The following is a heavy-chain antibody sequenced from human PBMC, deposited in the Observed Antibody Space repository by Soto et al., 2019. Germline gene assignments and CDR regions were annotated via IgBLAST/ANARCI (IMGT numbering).Heavy chain of an antibody. V-gene: IGHV1-46*01. CDR2: INPSGGST. D-gene: IGHD4-17*01. CDR1: GGTFSSYA. Sequence: GASVKVSCKASGGTFSSYAISWVRQAPGQGLEWMGGINPSGGSTSYAQKFQGRVTMTRDTSTSTVYMELSSLRSEDTAVYYCARDLPPTVTPDYWGQGTLVTVSS. CDR3: ARDLPPTVTPDY. J-gene: IGHJ4*02.